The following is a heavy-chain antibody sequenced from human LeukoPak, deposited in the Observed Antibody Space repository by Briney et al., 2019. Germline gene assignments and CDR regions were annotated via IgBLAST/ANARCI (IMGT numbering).Heavy chain of an antibody. CDR3: ARDDVSTIADFSI. D-gene: IGHD5/OR15-5a*01. CDR1: GYTFIGYY. J-gene: IGHJ1*01. CDR2: INPNSGVT. V-gene: IGHV1-2*02. Sequence: ASVKGSCKASGYTFIGYYIHWVRQAPGQGLEWMGWINPNSGVTNFAQRFQVRITMTRDTSVNTAYMDLTSLTSDDTAVYYCARDDVSTIADFSIWGQGTLVTVSS.